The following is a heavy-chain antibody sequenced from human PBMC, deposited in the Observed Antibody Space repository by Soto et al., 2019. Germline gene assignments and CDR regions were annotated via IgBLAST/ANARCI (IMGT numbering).Heavy chain of an antibody. J-gene: IGHJ6*03. D-gene: IGHD2-15*01. CDR3: ARHKGGSRYRYCSGGSCYSPYYYMDV. V-gene: IGHV4-39*01. CDR1: GGSISSSSYY. CDR2: IYYSGST. Sequence: SSETLSLTCTFSGGSISSSSYYWGWIRQPPGKGLEWIGSIYYSGSTYYNPSLKSRVTISVDTSKNQFSLKLSSVTAADTAVYYCARHKGGSRYRYCSGGSCYSPYYYMDVWGKGTTVTVSS.